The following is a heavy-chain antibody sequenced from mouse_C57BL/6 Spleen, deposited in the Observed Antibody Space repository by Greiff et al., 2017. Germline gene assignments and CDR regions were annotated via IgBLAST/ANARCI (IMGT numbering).Heavy chain of an antibody. V-gene: IGHV14-4*01. CDR3: TTGRWYFDV. J-gene: IGHJ1*03. CDR1: GFNIKDDY. CDR2: IDPENGDT. Sequence: VQLQQSGAELVRPGASVKLSCTASGFNIKDDYMHWVKQRPEQGLEWIGWIDPENGDTEYASKFQGKATITADKSSNTAYLQLSSLTSEDTAVYYCTTGRWYFDVWGTGTTVTVSS.